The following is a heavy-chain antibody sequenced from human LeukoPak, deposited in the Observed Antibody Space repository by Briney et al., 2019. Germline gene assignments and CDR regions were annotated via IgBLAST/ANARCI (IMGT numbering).Heavy chain of an antibody. Sequence: GGSLRLSCAASGFTFSSYGIHWVRQAPGKGLEWVAVIGNDGAAKYYADSVRGRFAISRDNSKNTLYLQMNSLRAEDTAVYYCANPFYDSSDYWGQGTLVTVSS. V-gene: IGHV3-30*18. CDR3: ANPFYDSSDY. D-gene: IGHD3-22*01. J-gene: IGHJ4*02. CDR2: IGNDGAAK. CDR1: GFTFSSYG.